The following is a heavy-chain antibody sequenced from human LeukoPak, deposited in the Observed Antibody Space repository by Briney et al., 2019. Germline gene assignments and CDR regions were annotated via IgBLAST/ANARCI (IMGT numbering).Heavy chain of an antibody. CDR2: IYWDDDR. Sequence: SGPTLVNPTHTLTLTCTFSGFSLNTRGVGVGWIRQPPGRALEWLALIYWDDDRRYSPSLKSRLTITKDTSENQVVLTMTNMDPVDTATYLCAHRKNYYDSSVLDNSGQGTLVTVSS. CDR1: GFSLNTRGVG. CDR3: AHRKNYYDSSVLDN. V-gene: IGHV2-5*02. J-gene: IGHJ4*02. D-gene: IGHD3-22*01.